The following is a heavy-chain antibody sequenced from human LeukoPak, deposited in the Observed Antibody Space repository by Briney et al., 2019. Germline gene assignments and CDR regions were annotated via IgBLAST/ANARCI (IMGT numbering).Heavy chain of an antibody. J-gene: IGHJ3*02. CDR1: GFNVSANY. V-gene: IGHV3-53*01. CDR3: ARGITRQTYGYSDGRIAFDI. D-gene: IGHD5-12*01. Sequence: GGSLRLSCATSGFNVSANYMTWVRQAPGKGLEWVSVIYSSGSTYYADSVRGRFTLSRDNSKNTLYLHMNSLRVEDTAVYYCARGITRQTYGYSDGRIAFDIWGQGTMVTVSS. CDR2: IYSSGST.